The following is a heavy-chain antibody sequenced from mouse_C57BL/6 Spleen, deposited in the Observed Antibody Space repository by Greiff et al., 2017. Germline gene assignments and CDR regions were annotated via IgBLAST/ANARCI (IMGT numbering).Heavy chain of an antibody. Sequence: QVQLKESGPGLVAPSQCLSITCTVSGFSLTSYGVHWVRQPPGKGLEWLVVIWRDGSTTYNTAHKKRQGNIKVNSNSQAFLKKNRLRTHDTAVYYCDRHEDYGGRYEGMDYWGQGTSVTVSS. J-gene: IGHJ4*01. CDR3: DRHEDYGGRYEGMDY. V-gene: IGHV2-6-1*01. CDR1: GFSLTSYG. D-gene: IGHD1-1*01. CDR2: IWRDGST.